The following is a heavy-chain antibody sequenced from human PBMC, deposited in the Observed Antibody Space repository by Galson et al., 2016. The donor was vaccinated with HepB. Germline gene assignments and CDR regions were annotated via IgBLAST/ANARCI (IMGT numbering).Heavy chain of an antibody. Sequence: SLRLSCAASGFTFGNYGMNWVRQAPGKGLEVVARISRSGGSTDYADSVKGRFTISRDNSKNTLYLQMNSLRAEDTAVYYCVKGRPDLAVWGKGTTVTVSS. J-gene: IGHJ6*04. CDR1: GFTFGNYG. V-gene: IGHV3-23*01. CDR2: ISRSGGST. CDR3: VKGRPDLAV.